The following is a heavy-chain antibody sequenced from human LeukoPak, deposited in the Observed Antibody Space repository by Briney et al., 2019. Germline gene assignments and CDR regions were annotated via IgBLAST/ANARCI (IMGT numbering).Heavy chain of an antibody. V-gene: IGHV4-34*01. CDR1: SGSFSGYY. J-gene: IGHJ2*01. D-gene: IGHD4-23*01. Sequence: SETLSLTCAVYSGSFSGYYWSWIRQPPGKGLEWIGEINHSGSTNYNPSLKSRVTISVDTSKNQFSLKLSSVTAADTAVYYCAREGGDLTPYWHFDLWGRGTLVTVSS. CDR3: AREGGDLTPYWHFDL. CDR2: INHSGST.